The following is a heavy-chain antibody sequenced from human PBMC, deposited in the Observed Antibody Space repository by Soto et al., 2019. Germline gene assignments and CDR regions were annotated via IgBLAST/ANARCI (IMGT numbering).Heavy chain of an antibody. CDR1: GFTFSSYA. CDR2: ISGSGGST. Sequence: EVQLLESGGGLVQPGGSLRLSCAASGFTFSSYAMRWVRQAPGKGLGWVSAISGSGGSTYYADSVKGRFTLSRDNSKNPLYLQMNSLRAEDTAVYYCARRGSGSYYDYWGQGTLVTVSS. V-gene: IGHV3-23*01. CDR3: ARRGSGSYYDY. D-gene: IGHD1-26*01. J-gene: IGHJ4*02.